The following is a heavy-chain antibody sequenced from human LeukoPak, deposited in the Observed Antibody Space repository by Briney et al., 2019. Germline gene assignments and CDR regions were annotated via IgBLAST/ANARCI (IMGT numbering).Heavy chain of an antibody. CDR3: ARRQFTVTSQLYAFDI. V-gene: IGHV4-4*02. D-gene: IGHD4-17*01. CDR2: IFHSGAT. CDR1: GGPISSINW. Sequence: SGTLSLTCAVSGGPISSINWWSWVRQSPGKGLEWIGEIFHSGATHYNPSLKSRVTISVDKSKNQFSLKLSSVTAADTAVFYCARRQFTVTSQLYAFDIWGQGTMVAVSS. J-gene: IGHJ3*02.